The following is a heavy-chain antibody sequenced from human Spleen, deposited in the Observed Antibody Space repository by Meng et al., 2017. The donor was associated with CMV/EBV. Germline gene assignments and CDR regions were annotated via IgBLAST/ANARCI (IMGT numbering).Heavy chain of an antibody. CDR3: ARPSNYCSSTSCLDY. CDR1: GGTFSTYT. J-gene: IGHJ4*02. Sequence: SVKVSCKASGGTFSTYTISWVRQAPGQGLEWMGRIIPILSIANYAQKFQGRVTITADKSTSTACMELSSLRSEDTAVYYCARPSNYCSSTSCLDYWGQGTLVTVSS. CDR2: IIPILSIA. D-gene: IGHD2-2*01. V-gene: IGHV1-69*02.